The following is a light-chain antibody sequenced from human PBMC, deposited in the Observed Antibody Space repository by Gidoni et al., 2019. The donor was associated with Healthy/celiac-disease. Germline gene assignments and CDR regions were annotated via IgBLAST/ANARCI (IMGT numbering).Light chain of an antibody. Sequence: AIQMTQSPSSLSASVGDRVTITCRASQGIRNDLGWYQQKPGKAPKLLIYAASSLQSGVPSRLSGSGSGTDFNLTISSLQPEDFATYYCRQDYNYPLTFXGXTKVEIK. J-gene: IGKJ4*01. CDR3: RQDYNYPLT. CDR2: AAS. V-gene: IGKV1-6*01. CDR1: QGIRND.